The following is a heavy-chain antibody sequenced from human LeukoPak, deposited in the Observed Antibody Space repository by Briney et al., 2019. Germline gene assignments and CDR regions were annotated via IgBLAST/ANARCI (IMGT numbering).Heavy chain of an antibody. Sequence: GGSLRLSCAASGFTFSSYGMHWVRQAPGKGLEWVAFIRYDGSNKCYADSVKGRFTISRDNSKNTLYLQMNSLRVEDTAVYYCARDSSMLRGPLVIYYFDFWGQGTLVTVSS. D-gene: IGHD3-10*01. J-gene: IGHJ4*02. V-gene: IGHV3-30*02. CDR2: IRYDGSNK. CDR3: ARDSSMLRGPLVIYYFDF. CDR1: GFTFSSYG.